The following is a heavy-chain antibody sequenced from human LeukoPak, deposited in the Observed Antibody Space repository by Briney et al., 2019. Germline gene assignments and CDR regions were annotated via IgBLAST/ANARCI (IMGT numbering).Heavy chain of an antibody. CDR1: GLRFDHYA. CDR2: ISWNGDTI. CDR3: ANGAPPGSYYTPFDT. J-gene: IGHJ5*02. Sequence: GGSLRLSCAASGLRFDHYAMHWVRQVPRKGLEWVSGISWNGDTIGYADSVKGRFTISRDDARNSVYLQMNSLRVEDTALYFCANGAPPGSYYTPFDTWGQGTLVTISS. V-gene: IGHV3-9*01. D-gene: IGHD3-10*01.